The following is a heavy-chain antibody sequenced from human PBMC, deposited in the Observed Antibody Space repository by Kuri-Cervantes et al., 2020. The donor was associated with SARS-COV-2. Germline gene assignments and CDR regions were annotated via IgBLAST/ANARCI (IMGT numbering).Heavy chain of an antibody. J-gene: IGHJ6*02. V-gene: IGHV4-4*07. CDR1: GGSISSYY. Sequence: SETLSLTCTVSGGSISSYYWSWIRQPAGKGLEWIGRIYTSGSTNYNPSLKSRVTMSVDTSKNQFSLKLSSVTAADMAVYYCARAPYLDFGAGSYYARGYYYYGMDVWGQGTTVTVSS. CDR3: ARAPYLDFGAGSYYARGYYYYGMDV. D-gene: IGHD3-10*01. CDR2: IYTSGST.